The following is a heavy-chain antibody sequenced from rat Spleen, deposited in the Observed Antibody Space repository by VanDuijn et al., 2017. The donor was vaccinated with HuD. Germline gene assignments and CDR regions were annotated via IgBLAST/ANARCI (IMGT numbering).Heavy chain of an antibody. CDR3: ARHRNYGGYPFDY. J-gene: IGHJ2*01. V-gene: IGHV5-29*01. D-gene: IGHD1-11*01. CDR2: ISYDGRST. Sequence: PSKGLEWVATISYDGRSTYHRDSVKGRFTISRDNAKSTLYLQMDSLRSEDTATYYCARHRNYGGYPFDYWGQGVMVTVSS.